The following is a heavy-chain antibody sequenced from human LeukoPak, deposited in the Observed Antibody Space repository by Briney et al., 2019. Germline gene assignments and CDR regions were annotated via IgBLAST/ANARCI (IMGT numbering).Heavy chain of an antibody. Sequence: PGGSLRLSCAASGFTFSSYGMHWVRQAPGKGLEWVAVVSYDGSNKYYADSVKGRFTISRDNSKNTLYLQMNSLRAEDTAVYYCAKGTPDWSEDYYMDVWGKGTTVTVSS. CDR2: VSYDGSNK. CDR1: GFTFSSYG. D-gene: IGHD3-3*01. CDR3: AKGTPDWSEDYYMDV. J-gene: IGHJ6*03. V-gene: IGHV3-30*18.